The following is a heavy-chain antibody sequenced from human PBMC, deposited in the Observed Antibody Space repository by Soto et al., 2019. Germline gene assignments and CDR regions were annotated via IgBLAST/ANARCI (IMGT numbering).Heavy chain of an antibody. CDR1: GGSISSSGYY. CDR3: ARDPGSGSYYGWFEP. Sequence: PSETLSLTCTVSGGSISSSGYYWGWIRQPPGKGLEWIGTIYYSGSTYYNPSLKSRVTISVDTSKNQFSLKLSSVTAADTAVYYCARDPGSGSYYGWFEPWGQGTLVTVSS. CDR2: IYYSGST. J-gene: IGHJ5*02. V-gene: IGHV4-39*07. D-gene: IGHD3-10*01.